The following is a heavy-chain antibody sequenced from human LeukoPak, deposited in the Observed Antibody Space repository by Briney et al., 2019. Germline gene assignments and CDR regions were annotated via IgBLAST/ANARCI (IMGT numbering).Heavy chain of an antibody. V-gene: IGHV3-53*01. CDR2: IYSGGST. Sequence: PGGSLSLSCAASGFPFSSNYMSGVRQAPGKGLEWVSVIYSGGSTYYADPVKGRVTISRDNSKNTLYLQMNSLRAEDTAVYYCARENIVVVPAASYYYYGMDVWGQGTTVTVSS. J-gene: IGHJ6*02. CDR3: ARENIVVVPAASYYYYGMDV. CDR1: GFPFSSNY. D-gene: IGHD2-2*01.